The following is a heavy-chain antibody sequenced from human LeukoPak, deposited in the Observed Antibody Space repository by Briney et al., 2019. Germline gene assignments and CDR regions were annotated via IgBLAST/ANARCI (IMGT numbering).Heavy chain of an antibody. CDR3: AGDVDIVATNNAFDI. J-gene: IGHJ3*02. CDR1: GGSISSSSYY. Sequence: SETLSLTCAVSGGSISSSSYYWGWIRQPPGKGLEWIGSIYSSGSTYYNPSLKSRVTISVDTSKNQFSLKLSSVTAADTAVYYCAGDVDIVATNNAFDIWGQGTMVTVSS. D-gene: IGHD5-12*01. CDR2: IYSSGST. V-gene: IGHV4-39*07.